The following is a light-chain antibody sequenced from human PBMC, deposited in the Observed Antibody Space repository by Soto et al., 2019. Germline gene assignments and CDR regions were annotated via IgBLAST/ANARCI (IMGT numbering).Light chain of an antibody. CDR2: DSS. CDR1: QSISTW. V-gene: IGKV1-5*01. J-gene: IGKJ5*01. CDR3: QKYHTFSIA. Sequence: QMTQSPSTLSPSVVAIVTFTWWASQSISTWLAWYQQKPGRAPKLLIYDSSSLESGVPSRFSGSGSGTDFTLTISGLQPDDFATYYCQKYHTFSIACGQGQRRGIK.